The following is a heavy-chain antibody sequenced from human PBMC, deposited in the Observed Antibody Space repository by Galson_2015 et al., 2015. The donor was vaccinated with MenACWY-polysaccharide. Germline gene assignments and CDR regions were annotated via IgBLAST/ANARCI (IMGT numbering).Heavy chain of an antibody. Sequence: SLRLSCAASGFTFRSYSMNWVRQTPGKGPEWVSYSRSGGNTIYYADSVKGRFTISRDDAKNALYLQMNSLRDEDTAVYYCARGLEYSFESWGQGTLVTVSS. CDR3: ARGLEYSFES. V-gene: IGHV3-48*02. CDR2: SRSGGNTI. J-gene: IGHJ4*02. CDR1: GFTFRSYS. D-gene: IGHD3-16*01.